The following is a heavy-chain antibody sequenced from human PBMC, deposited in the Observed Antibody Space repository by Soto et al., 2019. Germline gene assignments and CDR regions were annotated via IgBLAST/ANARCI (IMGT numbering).Heavy chain of an antibody. CDR1: GFTFSSYS. CDR2: ISSSSSTI. J-gene: IGHJ6*03. V-gene: IGHV3-48*01. CDR3: ARVAPPKYCSGGSCYSGPRGGYYMDV. D-gene: IGHD2-15*01. Sequence: GGSLRLSCAASGFTFSSYSMNWVRQAPGKGLEWVSYISSSSSTIYYADSVKGRFTISRDNAKNSLYLQMNSLRAEDTAVYYCARVAPPKYCSGGSCYSGPRGGYYMDVWGKGTTVTVSS.